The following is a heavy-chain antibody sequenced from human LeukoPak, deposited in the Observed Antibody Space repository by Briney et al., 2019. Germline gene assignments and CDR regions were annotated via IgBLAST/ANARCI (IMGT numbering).Heavy chain of an antibody. V-gene: IGHV3-74*01. J-gene: IGHJ6*02. D-gene: IGHD5-18*01. CDR1: GFTFSSYA. CDR3: ARDAVDTANAD. Sequence: GGSLRLSCAASGFTFSSYAMTWVRQAPGKGLVWVSHINSDGSITSYADSVKGRFTISRDNAKNTLYLQMNSLRAEDTAVYYCARDAVDTANADWGQGTTVTVSS. CDR2: INSDGSIT.